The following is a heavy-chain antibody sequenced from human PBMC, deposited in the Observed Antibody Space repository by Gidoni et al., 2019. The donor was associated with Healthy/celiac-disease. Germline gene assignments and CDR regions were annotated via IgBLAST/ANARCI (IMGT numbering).Heavy chain of an antibody. D-gene: IGHD6-13*01. CDR3: AKESRSIAAATGDAFDI. CDR1: GFTFSSYA. J-gene: IGHJ3*02. CDR2: ISGSGGST. Sequence: EVQLLESGGGLVQPGGSLRLSCAASGFTFSSYAMSWVRQAPGKGLEWVSAISGSGGSTYYADSVKGRFTISRDNSKNTLYLQMNSLRAEDTAVYYCAKESRSIAAATGDAFDIRGQGTMVTVSS. V-gene: IGHV3-23*01.